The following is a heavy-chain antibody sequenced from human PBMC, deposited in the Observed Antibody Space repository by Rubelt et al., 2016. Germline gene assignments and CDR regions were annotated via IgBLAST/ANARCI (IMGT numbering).Heavy chain of an antibody. CDR1: GGSFSGYY. CDR2: IYYSGST. CDR3: ARVGVGLGGEFPDY. D-gene: IGHD2-15*01. V-gene: IGHV4-34*01. J-gene: IGHJ4*02. Sequence: QVQLQQWGAGLLKPSETLSLTCAVYGGSFSGYYWGWIRQPPGKGLEWIGSIYYSGSTYYNPSLKSGVTISVDTAKNQFSLKLSSVTAADAAVYYCARVGVGLGGEFPDYWGQGTLVTVSS.